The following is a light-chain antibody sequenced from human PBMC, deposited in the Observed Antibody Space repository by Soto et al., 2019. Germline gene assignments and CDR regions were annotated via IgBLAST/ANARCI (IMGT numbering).Light chain of an antibody. V-gene: IGKV1-5*03. CDR2: QAS. J-gene: IGKJ1*01. CDR3: LQYQSYWT. CDR1: QSISRQ. Sequence: DIQMTQSPSTLSASVGDRVSITCRASQSISRQLAWYQQKPGKAPNLLIYQASNLETGVPSRFTGSGSGTEFTVTISSLQPDGLATYYCLQYQSYWTFGQGTKVEVK.